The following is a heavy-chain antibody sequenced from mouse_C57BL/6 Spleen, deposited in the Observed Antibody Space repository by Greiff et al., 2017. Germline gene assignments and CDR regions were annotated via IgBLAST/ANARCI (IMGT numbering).Heavy chain of an antibody. J-gene: IGHJ3*01. Sequence: QVHVKQSGAELVRPGTSVKVSCKASGYAFTNYLIEWVKQRPGQGLEWIGVINPGSGGTNYNEKFKGKATLTADKSSITAYMQLSSLTSEDAAVYFCARLRLSRQEFAYWGKGTLVTVSA. V-gene: IGHV1-54*01. CDR1: GYAFTNYL. CDR3: ARLRLSRQEFAY. CDR2: INPGSGGT. D-gene: IGHD1-2*01.